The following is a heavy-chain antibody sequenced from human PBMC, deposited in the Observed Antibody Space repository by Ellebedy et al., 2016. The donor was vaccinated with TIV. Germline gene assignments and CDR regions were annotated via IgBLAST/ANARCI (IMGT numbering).Heavy chain of an antibody. CDR2: ISGNT. CDR3: TREYNSSPDN. J-gene: IGHJ4*02. CDR1: GGSISRRSHY. Sequence: MPSETLSLTCTVSGGSISRRSHYWAWIRQPPGKGLEWIGSISGNTYYNPSLRSRVTISVDMSKNQFSLKLRSVTAADTAVYYCTREYNSSPDNWGQGSLVTVSS. V-gene: IGHV4-39*02. D-gene: IGHD6-6*01.